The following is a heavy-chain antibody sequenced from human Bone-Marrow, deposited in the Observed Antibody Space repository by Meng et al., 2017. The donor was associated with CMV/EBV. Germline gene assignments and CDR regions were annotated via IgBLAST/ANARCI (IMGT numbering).Heavy chain of an antibody. D-gene: IGHD3-16*01. CDR3: AKDVTYGFHAFDI. Sequence: SLKISCAASGFTFDDYAMHWVRQAPGKGLEWVSGISWNSGSIGYADSVKGRFTISRDNAKNSLYLQMNSLRAEDTALYYCAKDVTYGFHAFDIWGQGTMVTVSS. CDR2: ISWNSGSI. J-gene: IGHJ3*02. CDR1: GFTFDDYA. V-gene: IGHV3-9*01.